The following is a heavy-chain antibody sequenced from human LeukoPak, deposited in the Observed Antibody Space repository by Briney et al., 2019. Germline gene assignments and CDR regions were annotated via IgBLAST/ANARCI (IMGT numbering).Heavy chain of an antibody. CDR3: EKKAGGTPDY. CDR2: IGGDGHST. CDR1: PFSFRNYA. D-gene: IGHD6-13*01. Sequence: GGSLRLSCAAYPFSFRNYAMTFVRQAPGKGLEWVSAIGGDGHSTDYADPVKGRITISRDNSKNTLYLQMNSLRAEDTALYYFEKKAGGTPDYWGLGTLVTVSS. J-gene: IGHJ4*02. V-gene: IGHV3-23*01.